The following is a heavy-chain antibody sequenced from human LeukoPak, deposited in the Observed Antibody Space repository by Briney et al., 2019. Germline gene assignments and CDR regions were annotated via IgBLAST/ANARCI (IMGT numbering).Heavy chain of an antibody. CDR2: ISSSSSYI. D-gene: IGHD3-22*01. CDR1: GFTFSNYA. CDR3: ARDRGYYDSSGYP. V-gene: IGHV3-21*01. Sequence: PGGSLRLSCAASGFTFSNYAMTWVRQAPGKGLEWVSSISSSSSYIYYADSVKGRFTISRDNAKNSLYLQMNSLRAEDTAVYYCARDRGYYDSSGYPWGQGTLVTVSS. J-gene: IGHJ5*02.